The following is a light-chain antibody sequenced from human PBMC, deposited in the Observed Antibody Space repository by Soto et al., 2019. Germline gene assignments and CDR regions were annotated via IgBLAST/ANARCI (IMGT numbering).Light chain of an antibody. CDR2: GAS. J-gene: IGKJ4*01. CDR3: QQYNNWLPLT. CDR1: QSVSSN. V-gene: IGKV3-15*01. Sequence: EIVMTQSPATLSVSPGERATLSCRASQSVSSNLAWYQQKSGQAPRLLIYGASTRATGIPARFSGSGSGTEFTLTISSLQSEDFAVYYCQQYNNWLPLTFGGGTKVEIK.